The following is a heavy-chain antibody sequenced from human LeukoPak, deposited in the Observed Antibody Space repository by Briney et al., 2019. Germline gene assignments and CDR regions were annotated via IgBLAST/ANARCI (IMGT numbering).Heavy chain of an antibody. CDR2: IEYNGINK. CDR3: AKGLGWSALDY. J-gene: IGHJ4*02. CDR1: GFTFNNYG. D-gene: IGHD3-3*01. V-gene: IGHV3-30*02. Sequence: PGGSLRLSCATSGFTFNNYGMHWVRRAPGKGLEWVTFIEYNGINKYYRDSVKGRFTIPTDSSKNTVYLQMNNLRIEGTAVYYCAKGLGWSALDYWGQGTLVTVSS.